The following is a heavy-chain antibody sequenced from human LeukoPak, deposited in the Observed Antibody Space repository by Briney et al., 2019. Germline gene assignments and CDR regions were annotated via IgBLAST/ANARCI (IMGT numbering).Heavy chain of an antibody. CDR3: ARGPSGYYGSGSFTFDP. V-gene: IGHV3-13*01. CDR1: GFTFSSYD. J-gene: IGHJ5*02. D-gene: IGHD3-10*01. Sequence: PGGSLRLSCAASGFTFSSYDMHWVRQATGKGLEWVSAIGTAGDTYYPGSVKGRFTISRENAKNSLYLQMNSLRAGDTAVYYCARGPSGYYGSGSFTFDPWGQGTLVTVSS. CDR2: IGTAGDT.